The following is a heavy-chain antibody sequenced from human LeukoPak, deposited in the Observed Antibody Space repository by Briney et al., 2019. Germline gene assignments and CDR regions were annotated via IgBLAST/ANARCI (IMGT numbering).Heavy chain of an antibody. V-gene: IGHV3-7*01. D-gene: IGHD2-2*01. J-gene: IGHJ6*02. CDR2: IKQDGSEK. CDR3: ARERYCSSTSCLLYYYYYGMDV. CDR1: GFTFSSYW. Sequence: GGSLRLSCAASGFTFSSYWMSWVCQAPGKGLEWVANIKQDGSEKYYVDSVKGRFTISRDNAKNSLYLQMNSLRAEDTAVYYCARERYCSSTSCLLYYYYYGMDVWGQGTTVTVSS.